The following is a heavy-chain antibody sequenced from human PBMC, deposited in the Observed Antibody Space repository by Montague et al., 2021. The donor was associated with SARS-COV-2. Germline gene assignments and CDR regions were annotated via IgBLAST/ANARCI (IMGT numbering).Heavy chain of an antibody. CDR1: GGSFSRYF. CDR2: ISPTGST. J-gene: IGHJ4*02. Sequence: SETLSLTCDVYGGSFSRYFWSWIRQPPGRGPELIGHISPTGSTRXNPSLDSRVTISLDTSKSRLSLELTSVTVADTSIYFCVGAPNEYYFDYWGQGTLVTVSS. D-gene: IGHD3-16*01. V-gene: IGHV4-34*01. CDR3: VGAPNEYYFDY.